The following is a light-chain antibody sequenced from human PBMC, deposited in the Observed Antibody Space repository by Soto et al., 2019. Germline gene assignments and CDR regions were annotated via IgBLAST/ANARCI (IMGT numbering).Light chain of an antibody. Sequence: EIMMTQSPATLSVSPGERATLSCRASQSVSSNLAWYQQKPGQAPRLLIYGASTRATGIPARFSGSGSGTEFTLTISSLQSEDFAVYYCQQYNNWPPLTLGQGTRLEIK. CDR2: GAS. J-gene: IGKJ5*01. CDR1: QSVSSN. V-gene: IGKV3-15*01. CDR3: QQYNNWPPLT.